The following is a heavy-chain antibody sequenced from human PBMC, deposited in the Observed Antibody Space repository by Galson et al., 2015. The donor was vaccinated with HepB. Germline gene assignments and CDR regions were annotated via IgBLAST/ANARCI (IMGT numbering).Heavy chain of an antibody. Sequence: LRLSCAASTFIFSSYYWSWIRQSPGKGLEWIGYIYHTGSTNYDPSLKSRVTISVDTSKNQFSLKVGSVTAADTAVYYCARAPSAIVVTYFDVWGRGALVTVSS. CDR1: TFIFSSYY. CDR3: ARAPSAIVVTYFDV. CDR2: IYHTGST. J-gene: IGHJ2*01. V-gene: IGHV4-59*01. D-gene: IGHD3-22*01.